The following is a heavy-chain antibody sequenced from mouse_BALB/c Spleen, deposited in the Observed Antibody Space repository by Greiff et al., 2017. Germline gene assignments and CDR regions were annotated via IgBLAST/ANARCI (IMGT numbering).Heavy chain of an antibody. CDR2: ISSGGSYT. J-gene: IGHJ4*01. CDR1: GFTFSSYT. Sequence: EVQLVESGGGLVKPGGSLKLSCAASGFTFSSYTMSWVRQTPEKRLEWVATISSGGSYTYYPDSVKGRFTISRDNAKNTLYLQMSSLKSEDTAMYYCTREYGNYGSMDYWGQGTSVTVSS. D-gene: IGHD2-1*01. V-gene: IGHV5-6-4*01. CDR3: TREYGNYGSMDY.